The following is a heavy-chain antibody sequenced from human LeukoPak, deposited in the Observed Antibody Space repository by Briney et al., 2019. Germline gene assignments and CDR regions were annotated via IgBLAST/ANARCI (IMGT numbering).Heavy chain of an antibody. J-gene: IGHJ5*02. Sequence: GASVKVSCKASGYTFTNYYMHWVRQAPGQGLEWMGIINPSGGRTSYAQKFQGRVTMTRDMSTSTVYMELSSLRSEDTAVYYCARGDGEAAPLWENWFDPWGQGTLVTVSS. CDR3: ARGDGEAAPLWENWFDP. CDR1: GYTFTNYY. D-gene: IGHD6-13*01. CDR2: INPSGGRT. V-gene: IGHV1-46*01.